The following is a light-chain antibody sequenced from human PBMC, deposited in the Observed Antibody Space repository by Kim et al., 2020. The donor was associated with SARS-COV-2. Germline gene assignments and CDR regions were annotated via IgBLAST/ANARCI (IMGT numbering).Light chain of an antibody. CDR1: ALPEKQ. Sequence: SYELTQPPSVSVSPGQTARITCSGDALPEKQTYWYQQKSGQAPILLIYKDSERPSGIPGRFSGSSSGTTVTLTISGVQAEDDADYYCQSADGSGTYVFGT. J-gene: IGLJ1*01. V-gene: IGLV3-25*03. CDR3: QSADGSGTYV. CDR2: KDS.